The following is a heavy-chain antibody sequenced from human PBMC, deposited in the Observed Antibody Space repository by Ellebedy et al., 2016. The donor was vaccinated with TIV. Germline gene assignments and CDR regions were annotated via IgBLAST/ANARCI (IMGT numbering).Heavy chain of an antibody. CDR1: GYSFTSHW. D-gene: IGHD5/OR15-5a*01. CDR2: IFPRDSDT. V-gene: IGHV5-51*01. J-gene: IGHJ6*02. Sequence: GESLKISCKASGYSFTSHWIAWVRQMPGKGLEWMGIIFPRDSDTRYNPSVQGHVTISADKSISTAYLQWNSLEASDTAIYYCARQGDVYAFGLDVWGQGTTVTVSS. CDR3: ARQGDVYAFGLDV.